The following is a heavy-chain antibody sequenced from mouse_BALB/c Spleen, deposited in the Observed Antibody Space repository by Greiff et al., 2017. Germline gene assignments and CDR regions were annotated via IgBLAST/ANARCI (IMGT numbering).Heavy chain of an antibody. Sequence: VQLQQSGTVLARPGASVKMSCKASGYTFTSYWMHWVKQRPGQGLEWIGAIYPGNSDTSYNQKFKGKAKLTAVTSTSTAYMELSSLTNEDSAVYYCTRSYYGSSYWFAYWGKGTLVTVSA. J-gene: IGHJ3*01. CDR3: TRSYYGSSYWFAY. CDR2: IYPGNSDT. D-gene: IGHD1-1*01. CDR1: GYTFTSYW. V-gene: IGHV1-5*01.